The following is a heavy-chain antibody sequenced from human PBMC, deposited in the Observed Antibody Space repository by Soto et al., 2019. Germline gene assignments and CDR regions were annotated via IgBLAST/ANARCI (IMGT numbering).Heavy chain of an antibody. V-gene: IGHV4-4*02. CDR2: IYHSGST. Sequence: PSELLSLTCAVSGGSISGRNWWSWVRQPPGKGLEWIGEIYHSGSTNYNPSLKSRVTISVDKSKNQFSLKLSSVTAADTAVYYCARPHRYYYGMDVWGQGTTVTVS. CDR1: GGSISGRNW. J-gene: IGHJ6*02. CDR3: ARPHRYYYGMDV.